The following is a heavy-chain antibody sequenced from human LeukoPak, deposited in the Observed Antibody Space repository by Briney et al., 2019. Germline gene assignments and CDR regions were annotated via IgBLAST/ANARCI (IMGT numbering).Heavy chain of an antibody. Sequence: ASVKVSCKASGYTFTGYYMHWVRQAPGQGLEWMGRINPNSGGTNYAQKFQGRVTMTRDTSISTAYMELSRLRSDDTAVYYCARLYCSSTSCYEPPPLGVVIIGGDDGDYWGQGTLVTVSS. CDR1: GYTFTGYY. CDR3: ARLYCSSTSCYEPPPLGVVIIGGDDGDY. V-gene: IGHV1-2*06. J-gene: IGHJ4*02. CDR2: INPNSGGT. D-gene: IGHD2-2*01.